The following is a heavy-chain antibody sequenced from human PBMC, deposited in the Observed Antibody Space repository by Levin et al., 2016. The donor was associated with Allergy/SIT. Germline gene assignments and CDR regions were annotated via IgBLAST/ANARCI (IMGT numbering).Heavy chain of an antibody. V-gene: IGHV5-51*01. D-gene: IGHD3-3*01. CDR3: ARPTLGVADAFDI. J-gene: IGHJ3*02. CDR2: IYPGDSDT. Sequence: VRQMPGKGLEWMGIIYPGDSDTRYSPSFQGQVTISADKSISTAYLQWSSLKASDTAMYYCARPTLGVADAFDIWGQGTMVTISS.